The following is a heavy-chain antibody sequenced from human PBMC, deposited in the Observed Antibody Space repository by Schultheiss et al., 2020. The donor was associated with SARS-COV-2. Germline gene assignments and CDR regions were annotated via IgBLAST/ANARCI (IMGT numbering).Heavy chain of an antibody. V-gene: IGHV3-23*01. CDR2: ISGSGDNT. Sequence: GGSLRLSCAASGFTFSSYAMSWVRQAPGKGLEWVAGISGSGDNTYDAPSVKGRFTISRDNAKNSLYLQMNSLRAEDTAVYYCARDPDIVVVVAATPGWFDPWGQGTLVTVSS. CDR3: ARDPDIVVVVAATPGWFDP. J-gene: IGHJ5*02. CDR1: GFTFSSYA. D-gene: IGHD2-15*01.